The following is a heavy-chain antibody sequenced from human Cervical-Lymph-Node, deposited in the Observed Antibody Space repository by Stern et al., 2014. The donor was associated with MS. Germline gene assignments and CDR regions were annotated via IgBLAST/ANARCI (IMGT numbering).Heavy chain of an antibody. CDR3: AREGAAHVFDY. J-gene: IGHJ4*02. V-gene: IGHV4-59*01. Sequence: VQLGESGPGLVKPSETLSLTCTVSGGSISSYYWTWIRQPPGKGLEWIGYIYYSGSTNYNPSLKSRVTISVDTSKNQFSLKLSSVTAADTAVYYCAREGAAHVFDYWGQGTLVTVSS. D-gene: IGHD6-6*01. CDR2: IYYSGST. CDR1: GGSISSYY.